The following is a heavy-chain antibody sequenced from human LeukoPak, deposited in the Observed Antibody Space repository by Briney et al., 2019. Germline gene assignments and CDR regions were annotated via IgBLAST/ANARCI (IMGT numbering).Heavy chain of an antibody. Sequence: GGSLRLSCAASGFTVSSNYMSWVRQAPGKGLEWVSVIYSAGSTYYADSVKGRFTISRDNSKNTLFLQMNSLRAEDTAVYYCARGRRDWSGDCYVAFDIWGQGTMVTVSS. J-gene: IGHJ3*02. CDR1: GFTVSSNY. CDR2: IYSAGST. D-gene: IGHD2-21*02. V-gene: IGHV3-53*01. CDR3: ARGRRDWSGDCYVAFDI.